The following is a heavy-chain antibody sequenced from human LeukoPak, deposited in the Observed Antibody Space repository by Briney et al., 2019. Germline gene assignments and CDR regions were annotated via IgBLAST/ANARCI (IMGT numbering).Heavy chain of an antibody. CDR1: GASISSGGYF. V-gene: IGHV4-31*03. D-gene: IGHD2-15*01. CDR2: ISYSGSP. Sequence: PSETLSLTCTVSGASISSGGYFWTWIRQHPGKGLEWIGYISYSGSPYYSPSLESRVTISADTSQNQFSLKLNSVTAADTAIYYCARLFCSGASCSRGGGFDYWGKGTLVTVSS. CDR3: ARLFCSGASCSRGGGFDY. J-gene: IGHJ4*02.